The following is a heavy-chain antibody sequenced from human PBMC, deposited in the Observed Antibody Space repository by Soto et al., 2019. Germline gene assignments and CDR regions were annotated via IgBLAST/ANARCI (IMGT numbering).Heavy chain of an antibody. CDR1: GYTFTSHD. CDR3: DSIELGAIDY. V-gene: IGHV1-8*01. Sequence: GASVKVSCKASGYTFTSHDINWMRQAAGQGLEWMGWMNPNSGHTNYAQKFQGRVTMTRNTSISTAYMELTSLRSEDTAVYYYDSIELGAIDYWGQGALVTVSS. CDR2: MNPNSGHT. D-gene: IGHD6-6*01. J-gene: IGHJ4*02.